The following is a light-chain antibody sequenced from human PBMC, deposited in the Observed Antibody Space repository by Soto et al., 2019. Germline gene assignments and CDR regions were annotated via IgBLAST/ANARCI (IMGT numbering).Light chain of an antibody. CDR1: QSVSIT. CDR3: QQYGSSGT. J-gene: IGKJ1*01. Sequence: ETVMTHSPATLSVYPGETATLSCRASQSVSITLAWYQQKPGQAPRLLIYGASNRATGIPDRFSGSGSGTDFTLTISRLEPEDFAVYYCQQYGSSGTFGQGTKVAI. CDR2: GAS. V-gene: IGKV3-20*01.